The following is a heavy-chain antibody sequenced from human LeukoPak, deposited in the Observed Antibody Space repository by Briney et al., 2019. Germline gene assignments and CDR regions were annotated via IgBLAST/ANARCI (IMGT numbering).Heavy chain of an antibody. CDR2: ISGSGGST. D-gene: IGHD3-22*01. Sequence: HPGGSLRLSCAASGFTFSSYGMSWVRQAPGRGLEWVSAISGSGGSTYYADSVKGRFTISRDNSKNTLYLQMNSLRAEDTAVYYCAKDSDYYDTGDAFDIWGQGTMVTVSS. V-gene: IGHV3-23*01. J-gene: IGHJ3*02. CDR1: GFTFSSYG. CDR3: AKDSDYYDTGDAFDI.